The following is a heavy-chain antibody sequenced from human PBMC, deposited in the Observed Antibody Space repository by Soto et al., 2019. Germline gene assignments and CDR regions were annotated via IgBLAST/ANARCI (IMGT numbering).Heavy chain of an antibody. CDR1: GFTLSRYW. Sequence: FLRLSCAASGFTLSRYWMSWVRQAPGKGLEWVANIKQDGSEKYYVDSVAGRFTISRDNAKNSLYLQMDSLRAEDTAVYYCARDNGGGDYWGQGALVTVSS. V-gene: IGHV3-7*03. CDR3: ARDNGGGDY. J-gene: IGHJ4*02. CDR2: IKQDGSEK. D-gene: IGHD2-8*01.